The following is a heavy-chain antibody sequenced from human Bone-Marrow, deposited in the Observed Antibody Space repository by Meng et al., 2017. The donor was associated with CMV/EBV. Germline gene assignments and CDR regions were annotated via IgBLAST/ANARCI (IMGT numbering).Heavy chain of an antibody. D-gene: IGHD3-3*01. V-gene: IGHV3-30-3*01. CDR2: ISYDGSNK. J-gene: IGHJ6*02. Sequence: GESLKISCAASGFTFSDYYMSWVRQAPGKGLEWVAVISYDGSNKYYADSVKGRFTISRDNSKNTLYLQMNSLRAEDTAVYYCARDIDRRVTIFDYYYYGMDVWGQGTTVTVSS. CDR1: GFTFSDYY. CDR3: ARDIDRRVTIFDYYYYGMDV.